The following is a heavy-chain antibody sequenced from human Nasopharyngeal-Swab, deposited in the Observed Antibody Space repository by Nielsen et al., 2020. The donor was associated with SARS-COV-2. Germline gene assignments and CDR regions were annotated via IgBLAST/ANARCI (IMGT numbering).Heavy chain of an antibody. Sequence: SLKISCAASGFTYDDYAMHWVRQAPGKGLEWVSGITWNSGTGYTDSVKGRFTVSRDNAKDSLYLQMNSLRIEDTAVYFCARIGYSSSSTDYWGQGTLVTVSS. V-gene: IGHV3-9*01. CDR2: ITWNSGT. CDR3: ARIGYSSSSTDY. J-gene: IGHJ4*02. CDR1: GFTYDDYA. D-gene: IGHD6-6*01.